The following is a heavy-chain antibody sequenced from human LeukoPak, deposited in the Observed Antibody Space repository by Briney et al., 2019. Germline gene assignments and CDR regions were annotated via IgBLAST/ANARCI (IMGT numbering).Heavy chain of an antibody. D-gene: IGHD3-9*01. CDR2: IYYSGST. J-gene: IGHJ4*02. CDR1: GGSISSYY. CDR3: ARTPARYFDWPVFDY. V-gene: IGHV4-59*08. Sequence: PSETLSLTCTVSGGSISSYYWSWIRQPPGKGVEWIGYIYYSGSTNYNPSLKSRVTISVDTSKNQFSLKLSSVTAADTAVYYCARTPARYFDWPVFDYWGQGTLVTVSS.